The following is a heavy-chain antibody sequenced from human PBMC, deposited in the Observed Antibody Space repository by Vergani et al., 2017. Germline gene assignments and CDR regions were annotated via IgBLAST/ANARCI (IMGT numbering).Heavy chain of an antibody. D-gene: IGHD2-2*01. Sequence: QVQLVQSGAEVKKPGSSVKVSCKASGGTFSSYTISWVRQAPGQGLEWMGRIIPILGIANYAQKFQGRVTITADKSTSTAYMELSSLRSEDTAVYYCARVSQLHYYGMDVWGQGTTVTVSS. CDR1: GGTFSSYT. J-gene: IGHJ6*02. CDR2: IIPILGIA. CDR3: ARVSQLHYYGMDV. V-gene: IGHV1-69*02.